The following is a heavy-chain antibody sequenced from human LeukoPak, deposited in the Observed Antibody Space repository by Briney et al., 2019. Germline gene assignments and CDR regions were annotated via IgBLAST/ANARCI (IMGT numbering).Heavy chain of an antibody. V-gene: IGHV4-39*01. CDR1: GGSISSSSYY. D-gene: IGHD5-12*01. CDR2: IYYSGST. J-gene: IGHJ4*02. CDR3: ARHRGSSGYPSPFDY. Sequence: SETLSLTCTVSGGSISSSSYYWGWIRQPPWKGLEWIGSIYYSGSTYYNPSLKSRVTISVDTSKNQFSLKLSSVTAADTAVYYCARHRGSSGYPSPFDYWGQGTLVTVSS.